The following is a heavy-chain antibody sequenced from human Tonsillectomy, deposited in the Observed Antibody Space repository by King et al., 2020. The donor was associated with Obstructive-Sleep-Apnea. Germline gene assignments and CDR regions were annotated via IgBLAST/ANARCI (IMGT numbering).Heavy chain of an antibody. V-gene: IGHV4-38-2*02. D-gene: IGHD2-2*02. CDR1: SYSISSGYY. CDR2: IYHSGST. CDR3: AGSLAYNAFDI. J-gene: IGHJ3*02. Sequence: QLQESGPGLVKPSETLSLTCTVSSYSISSGYYWGWIRQPPGKGLEWIGSIYHSGSTYYNPSLKSRVTISVDTSKNQFSLKLSSVTAADTAVYYCAGSLAYNAFDIWGQGTMVTVSS.